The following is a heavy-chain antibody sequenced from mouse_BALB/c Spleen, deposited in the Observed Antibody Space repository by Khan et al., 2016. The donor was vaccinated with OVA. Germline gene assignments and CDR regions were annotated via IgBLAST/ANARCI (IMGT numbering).Heavy chain of an antibody. J-gene: IGHJ3*01. CDR1: GYSFTNYY. CDR3: TRHGFGAWITY. Sequence: EVQLQQSGPELMKPGASVKISCKASGYSFTNYYIHWVIQSHGKSLEWIGYIDPFSGGTTYNQKFKGKATLTVDKSSSTAYLHLSNLTSEDSAVYYCTRHGFGAWITYWGQGTLVTVSA. CDR2: IDPFSGGT. D-gene: IGHD2-2*01. V-gene: IGHV1S135*01.